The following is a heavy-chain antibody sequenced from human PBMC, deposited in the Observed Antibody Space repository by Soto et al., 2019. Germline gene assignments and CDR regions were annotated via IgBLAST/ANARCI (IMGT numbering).Heavy chain of an antibody. J-gene: IGHJ2*01. D-gene: IGHD2-15*01. CDR1: GFTFSSYA. CDR3: AGYEPGCNFWYFGL. V-gene: IGHV3-30-3*01. CDR2: ISYDGSNK. Sequence: QVQLVESGGGVVQPGRSLRLSCAASGFTFSSYAMHWVRQAPGKGLEWVAVISYDGSNKYYADSVKGRITISRDNSKNTAYLPMNRLRGGDKGVYLLAGYEPGCNFWYFGLLGRGTLVTVSS.